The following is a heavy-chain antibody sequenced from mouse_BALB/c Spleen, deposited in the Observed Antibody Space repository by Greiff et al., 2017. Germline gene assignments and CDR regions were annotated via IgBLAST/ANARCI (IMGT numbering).Heavy chain of an antibody. CDR2: INPGSGGT. CDR1: GYAFTNSL. V-gene: IGHV1-54*01. CDR3: AREGRGYYAMDY. J-gene: IGHJ4*01. Sequence: QVQLQQSGAELVRPGTSVKVSCKASGYAFTNSLIEWVKQRPGQGLEWIGVINPGSGGTNYNEKFKGKATLTADKSSSTAYMQLSSLTSDDSAVYFCAREGRGYYAMDYWGQGTSVTVSS.